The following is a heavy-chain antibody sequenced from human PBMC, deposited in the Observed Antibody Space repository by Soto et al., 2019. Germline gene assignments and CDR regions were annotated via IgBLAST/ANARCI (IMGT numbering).Heavy chain of an antibody. CDR2: INAGNGNT. Sequence: ASVKVSCKASGYTFTSYAMHWVRQAPGQRLEWMGWINAGNGNTKYSQKFQGRVTITRDTSASTAYMELSSLRSEDTAVYYCARDRSVLRYFDWLLYDYWGQGTLVTSPQ. V-gene: IGHV1-3*01. CDR3: ARDRSVLRYFDWLLYDY. D-gene: IGHD3-9*01. J-gene: IGHJ4*02. CDR1: GYTFTSYA.